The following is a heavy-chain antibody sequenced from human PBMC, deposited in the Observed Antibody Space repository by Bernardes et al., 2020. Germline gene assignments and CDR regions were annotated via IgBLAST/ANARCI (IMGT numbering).Heavy chain of an antibody. Sequence: GGSLRLSCAASGFTFSSYAMSWVRQAPGKGLEWVSVISATGDNTYNADSVKGRFTISRDNFKNTLYLQMNSLRAEDTAVYYCAKCDSSIFQRRTNWFDSWGQGSLVTVSS. CDR1: GFTFSSYA. CDR2: ISATGDNT. D-gene: IGHD6-13*01. CDR3: AKCDSSIFQRRTNWFDS. V-gene: IGHV3-23*01. J-gene: IGHJ5*01.